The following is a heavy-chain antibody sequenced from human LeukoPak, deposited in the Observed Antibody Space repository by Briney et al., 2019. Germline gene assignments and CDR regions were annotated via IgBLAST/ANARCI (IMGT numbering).Heavy chain of an antibody. D-gene: IGHD3-22*01. CDR2: ISFDGNTI. Sequence: GGSLRLSCAASEITFRDYALHWFRQAPGKGLEWVAVISFDGNTIHYADSVKGRFTISRGKTENTLYLQMNSLRAEDTAVYYCARVNYDSSGYYADYWGQGTLVTVSS. CDR3: ARVNYDSSGYYADY. CDR1: EITFRDYA. V-gene: IGHV3-30-3*01. J-gene: IGHJ4*02.